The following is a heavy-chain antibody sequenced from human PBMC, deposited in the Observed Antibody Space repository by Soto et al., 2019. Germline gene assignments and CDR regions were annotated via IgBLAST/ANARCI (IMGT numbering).Heavy chain of an antibody. V-gene: IGHV3-23*01. CDR1: GFTLTTYA. J-gene: IGHJ4*02. Sequence: EVQLLESGGGLVQPGGSLRLSCAASGFTLTTYALPWFRQPPGRGLEWVSAISGGGDTTSYADPVKGRFTVSRDGSKNTLYLQMSSLRAEDTALYYCAKGRGGSGSLTPRVDFWGQGTLVTVSS. D-gene: IGHD3-10*01. CDR2: ISGGGDTT. CDR3: AKGRGGSGSLTPRVDF.